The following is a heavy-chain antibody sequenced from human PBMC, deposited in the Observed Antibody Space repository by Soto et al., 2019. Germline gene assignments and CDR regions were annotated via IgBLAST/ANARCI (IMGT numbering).Heavy chain of an antibody. CDR2: VSPNGQGI. CDR1: GFTLGGYG. V-gene: IGHV3-23*01. CDR3: AKDRDYPRDYFHY. D-gene: IGHD3-10*01. Sequence: PGGSLRLSCAASGFTLGGYGMSWVRQAPGKGLEWVSAVSPNGQGIYYADSVRGRFTISRDFSKNTVFLHMDSLRAEDTAVYYCAKDRDYPRDYFHYWGQGTLVTVSS. J-gene: IGHJ4*02.